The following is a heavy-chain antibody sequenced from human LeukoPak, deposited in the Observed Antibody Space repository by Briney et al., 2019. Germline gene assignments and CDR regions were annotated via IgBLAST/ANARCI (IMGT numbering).Heavy chain of an antibody. D-gene: IGHD2-2*01. CDR2: LYYSGSA. J-gene: IGHJ4*02. Sequence: SETLSLTCTVSGGSISSSSYYWGWIRQPPGKGLEWIGSLYYSGSAYYNPSLKSRVTIFVDTSKNQFSLKLSSVTAADTAVYYCARRELSTIDYWGQGTLVTVSS. CDR1: GGSISSSSYY. V-gene: IGHV4-39*01. CDR3: ARRELSTIDY.